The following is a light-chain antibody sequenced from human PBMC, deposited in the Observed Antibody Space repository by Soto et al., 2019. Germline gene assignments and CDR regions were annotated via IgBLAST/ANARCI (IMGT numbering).Light chain of an antibody. V-gene: IGLV2-14*01. CDR3: SSYTSNNTFYV. CDR1: SSDVGGYYY. J-gene: IGLJ1*01. Sequence: QSALTQPASVSGSPGQSITISCTGTSSDVGGYYYVSWYQHHPGKAPKLMIYQVSNRPSGVSNRFSGSKSGNTASLTISGLQAEDDADYYCSSYTSNNTFYVFGTGTKLTVL. CDR2: QVS.